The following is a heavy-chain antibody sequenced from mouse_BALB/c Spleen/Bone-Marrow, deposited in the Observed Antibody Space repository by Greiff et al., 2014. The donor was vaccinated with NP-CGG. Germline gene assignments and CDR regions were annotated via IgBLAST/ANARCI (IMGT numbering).Heavy chain of an antibody. J-gene: IGHJ4*01. CDR2: IHYSGTT. V-gene: IGHV3-1*02. D-gene: IGHD2-3*01. CDR1: GYSITSGYS. CDR3: ARQNDGYLYYAMDY. Sequence: VQLKESGPDLVKPSQSLSLTCTVSGYSITSGYSWHWIRQFPGNQLEWMGYIHYSGTTNYNPSLKSRISITRDTSKNQFFLQLNSVTSDDTATYYCARQNDGYLYYAMDYWGQGTSVTVSS.